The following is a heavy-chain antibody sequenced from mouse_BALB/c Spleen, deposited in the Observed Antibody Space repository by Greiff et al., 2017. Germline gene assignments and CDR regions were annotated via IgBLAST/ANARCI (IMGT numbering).Heavy chain of an antibody. CDR2: INPNNGGT. D-gene: IGHD1-2*01. V-gene: IGHV1-18*01. CDR1: GYTFTDYN. Sequence: EVQLQQSGPELVKPGASVKIPCKASGYTFTDYNMDWVKQSHGKSLEWIGDINPNNGGTIYNQKFKGKATLTVDKSSSTAYMELRSLTSEDTAVYYCASSITTAWFAYWGQGTLVTVSA. J-gene: IGHJ3*01. CDR3: ASSITTAWFAY.